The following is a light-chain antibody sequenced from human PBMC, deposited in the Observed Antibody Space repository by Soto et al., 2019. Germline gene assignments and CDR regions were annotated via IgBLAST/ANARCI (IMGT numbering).Light chain of an antibody. J-gene: IGKJ5*01. Sequence: DIVMTQSPLSLPVTPGEPASISCRSSQSLLQSNGNNYLDWYLQKPGQSPQLLLYVASNRASGVPDRFSGSGSGTDFTLKISRVEAEDVGVYYCMQALQTPITFGQGTRLEIK. CDR2: VAS. CDR1: QSLLQSNGNNY. V-gene: IGKV2-28*01. CDR3: MQALQTPIT.